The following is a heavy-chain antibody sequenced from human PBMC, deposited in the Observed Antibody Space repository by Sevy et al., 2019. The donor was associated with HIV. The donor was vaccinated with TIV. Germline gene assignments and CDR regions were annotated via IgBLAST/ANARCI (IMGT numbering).Heavy chain of an antibody. D-gene: IGHD6-13*01. Sequence: GGSLRLSCTASGFTFGDYCMSWVRQAPGKGLEWVAFLKSDVYGGTVDHAASVRGRFVISRDDSKTIAYLQMNALKTDDTGVYYCTRLKAAQSIFDYWGQGALVTVSS. CDR2: LKSDVYGGTV. CDR1: GFTFGDYC. J-gene: IGHJ4*02. CDR3: TRLKAAQSIFDY. V-gene: IGHV3-49*04.